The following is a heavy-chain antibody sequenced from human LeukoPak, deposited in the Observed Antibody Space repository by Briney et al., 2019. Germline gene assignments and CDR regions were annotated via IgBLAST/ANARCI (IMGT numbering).Heavy chain of an antibody. Sequence: SETLSLTCAVYGGSFSGYYWSWIRQPPRKGLEWIGEINHSGSTNYNPFLKSRVTISVDTSKNQFSLKLSSVTAADTAVYYCARGNTIFGGPWGQGTLVTVSS. CDR3: ARGNTIFGGP. CDR1: GGSFSGYY. CDR2: INHSGST. J-gene: IGHJ4*02. D-gene: IGHD3-3*01. V-gene: IGHV4-34*01.